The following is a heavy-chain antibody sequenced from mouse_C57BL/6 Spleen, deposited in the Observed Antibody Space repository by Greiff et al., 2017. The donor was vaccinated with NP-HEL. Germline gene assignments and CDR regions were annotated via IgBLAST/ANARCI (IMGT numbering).Heavy chain of an antibody. CDR3: AREPHYGSSYRYCDV. CDR2: IDPSDSET. Sequence: VQLQQPGAELVRPGSSVKLSCKASGYTFTSYWMHWVKQRPIQGLEWIGNIDPSDSETHYNQKFKDKATLTVDKSSSTAYMQLSSLTSEDSAVYYCAREPHYGSSYRYCDVWGTGTTVTVSS. V-gene: IGHV1-52*01. D-gene: IGHD1-1*01. J-gene: IGHJ1*03. CDR1: GYTFTSYW.